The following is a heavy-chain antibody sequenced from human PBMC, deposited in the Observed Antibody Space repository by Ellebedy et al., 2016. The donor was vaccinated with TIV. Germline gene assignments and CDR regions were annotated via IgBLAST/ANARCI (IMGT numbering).Heavy chain of an antibody. CDR2: IWDDGNND. CDR1: GFKFRSFG. CDR3: ARDGTTVTTPYNGMDV. Sequence: PGGSLRLSCAVSGFKFRSFGMHWVRQPPGKGLEWVAFIWDDGNNDHYADSVRGRFIISRDNSKNTVFLQMSSLRVEDTDVYYCARDGTTVTTPYNGMDVWGQGTTVTVSS. D-gene: IGHD4-17*01. J-gene: IGHJ6*02. V-gene: IGHV3-33*01.